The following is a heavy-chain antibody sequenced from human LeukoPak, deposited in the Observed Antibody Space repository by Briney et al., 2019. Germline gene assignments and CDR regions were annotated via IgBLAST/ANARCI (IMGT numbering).Heavy chain of an antibody. D-gene: IGHD1-26*01. V-gene: IGHV1-18*01. CDR3: ARDGDIVGATGYVDY. CDR2: SNAYNGNT. Sequence: ASVKVSCKASGYTFTRYGINWVRPARGRGREWMGCSNAYNGNTNYAQKLQGRVTMTTDTSTSTAYMELRSLRSDDTAVYYCARDGDIVGATGYVDYWGQGTLVTVSS. CDR1: GYTFTRYG. J-gene: IGHJ4*02.